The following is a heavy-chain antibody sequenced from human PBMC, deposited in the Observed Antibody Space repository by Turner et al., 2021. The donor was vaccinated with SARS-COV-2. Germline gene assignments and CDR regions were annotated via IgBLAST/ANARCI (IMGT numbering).Heavy chain of an antibody. D-gene: IGHD3-10*02. CDR3: ANVRRDGPFDAFDI. CDR1: GFPFNTYA. V-gene: IGHV3-23*04. Sequence: VQLVESGGGLVQPGGSLRPSCAASGFPFNTYAMTWVRQAPGKGLQWVSTISGKTYSTYYADSVKGRFTISRDNFKNTLYLQMNSLRAEDTAVYYCANVRRDGPFDAFDIWGQGTMVTVSS. CDR2: ISGKTYST. J-gene: IGHJ3*02.